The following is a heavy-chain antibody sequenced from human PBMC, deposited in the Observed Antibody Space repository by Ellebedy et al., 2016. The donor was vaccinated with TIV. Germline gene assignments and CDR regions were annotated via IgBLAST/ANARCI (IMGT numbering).Heavy chain of an antibody. CDR3: ARGRSGTYIHHAFDC. CDR1: GFTFSGYA. J-gene: IGHJ4*02. D-gene: IGHD1-14*01. CDR2: INSRGGST. V-gene: IGHV3-23*01. Sequence: GESLKISCAASGFTFSGYAMSWVRQAPGKRLEWVSGINSRGGSTYADSVKGRFTISRDNFKNTLYLQMTSLSADDTAMYYCARGRSGTYIHHAFDCWGQGTLVTVSS.